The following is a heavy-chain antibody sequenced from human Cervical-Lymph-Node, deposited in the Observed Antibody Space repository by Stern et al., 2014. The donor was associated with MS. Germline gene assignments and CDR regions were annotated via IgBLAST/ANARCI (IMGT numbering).Heavy chain of an antibody. Sequence: QVQLVQSGSELKKPGASVKVSCKASGYTLTTYIMNWLRQAPGQGLEWMGWINTNTGNPTYAQGFTGRFVFSLDPSVSTAFLQVSSLKAEDTAVYYCARGHRDYSSSPYFDYWGQGTLVTVSS. CDR2: INTNTGNP. CDR3: ARGHRDYSSSPYFDY. CDR1: GYTLTTYI. V-gene: IGHV7-4-1*02. D-gene: IGHD6-6*01. J-gene: IGHJ4*02.